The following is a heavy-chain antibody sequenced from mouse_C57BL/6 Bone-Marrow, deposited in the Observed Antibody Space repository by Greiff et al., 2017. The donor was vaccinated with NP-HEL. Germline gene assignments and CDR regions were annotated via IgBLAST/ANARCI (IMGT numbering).Heavy chain of an antibody. J-gene: IGHJ2*01. V-gene: IGHV14-3*01. D-gene: IGHD1-1*01. Sequence: EVQLQQSVAELVRPGASVKLSCTASGFNIKNTYMHWVKQRPEQGLEWIGRIDPANGNTKYAPKFQGKATITADTSSNTAYLQLSSLTSEDTAIYYCASIYYYGSSCTDYWGQGTTLTVSS. CDR1: GFNIKNTY. CDR3: ASIYYYGSSCTDY. CDR2: IDPANGNT.